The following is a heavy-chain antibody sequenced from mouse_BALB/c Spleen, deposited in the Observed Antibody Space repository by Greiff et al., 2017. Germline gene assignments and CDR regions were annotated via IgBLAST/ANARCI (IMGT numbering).Heavy chain of an antibody. J-gene: IGHJ4*01. CDR3: ARGLLRPYYAMDY. D-gene: IGHD1-2*01. CDR1: GYTFTSYW. V-gene: IGHV1S81*02. Sequence: QVHVKQPGAELVKPGASVKLSCKASGYTFTSYWMHWVKQRPGQGLEWIGEINPSNGRTNYNEKFKSKATLTVDKSSSTAYMQLSSLTSEDSAVYYCARGLLRPYYAMDYWGQGTSVTVSS. CDR2: INPSNGRT.